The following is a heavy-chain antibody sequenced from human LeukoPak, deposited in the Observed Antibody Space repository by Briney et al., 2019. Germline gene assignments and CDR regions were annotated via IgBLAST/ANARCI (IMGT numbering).Heavy chain of an antibody. J-gene: IGHJ6*03. D-gene: IGHD2-15*01. CDR2: INWNGGST. CDR3: ARVKERYCSGGSCVNTYYYYMDV. CDR1: GFTFDDYG. V-gene: IGHV3-20*04. Sequence: GGSLRLSCAASGFTFDDYGMSWVRQAPGKGLEWVSGINWNGGSTGYADSVKGRSTISRDNAKNSLYLQMNSLRAEDTALYYCARVKERYCSGGSCVNTYYYYMDVWGKGTTVTVSS.